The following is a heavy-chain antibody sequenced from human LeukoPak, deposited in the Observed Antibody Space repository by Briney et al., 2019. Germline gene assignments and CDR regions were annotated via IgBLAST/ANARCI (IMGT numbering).Heavy chain of an antibody. V-gene: IGHV3-21*01. D-gene: IGHD3-9*01. J-gene: IGHJ2*01. CDR2: ISRDPSHT. CDR1: GFTFSNYA. CDR3: ARDGPPLLVTYPNWYFDL. Sequence: GGSLRLSCAASGFTFSNYAMNWVRQAPGKGLEWVSSISRDPSHTYYADSMKGRFTISRDNAKNSLYLQINSLRAEDTAVYYCARDGPPLLVTYPNWYFDLWGRGTLVTVSS.